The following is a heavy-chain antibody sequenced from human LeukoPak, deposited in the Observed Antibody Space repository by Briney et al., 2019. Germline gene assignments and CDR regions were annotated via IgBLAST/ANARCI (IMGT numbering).Heavy chain of an antibody. D-gene: IGHD3-16*01. V-gene: IGHV3-23*01. CDR2: ISGSGGST. J-gene: IGHJ3*02. CDR1: GFTFSSYA. Sequence: PGGSLRLSCAASGFTFSSYAMSWVRQAPGKGLEWVSAISGSGGSTYYADSVKDRFTISRDNSKNTLYLQMNSLRAEDTAVYYCAPTGEQRVLHDAFDIWSQGTMATVSS. CDR3: APTGEQRVLHDAFDI.